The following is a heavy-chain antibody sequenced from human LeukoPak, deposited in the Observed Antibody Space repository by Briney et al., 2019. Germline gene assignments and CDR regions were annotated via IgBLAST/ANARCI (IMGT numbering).Heavy chain of an antibody. CDR1: GFTFSTYW. Sequence: GGSLRLSCAASGFTFSTYWMHWVRQAPGKGLEWVSAISGSGGSTYYADSVKGRFTISRDNSKNTLHLQMNSLRAEDTAVYYCASDIHYYDSSGYVHWFDPWGQGTLVTVSS. CDR3: ASDIHYYDSSGYVHWFDP. J-gene: IGHJ5*02. CDR2: ISGSGGST. D-gene: IGHD3-22*01. V-gene: IGHV3-23*01.